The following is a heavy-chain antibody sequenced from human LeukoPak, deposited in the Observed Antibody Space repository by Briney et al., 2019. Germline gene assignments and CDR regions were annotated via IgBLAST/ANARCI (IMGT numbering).Heavy chain of an antibody. V-gene: IGHV3-7*01. J-gene: IGHJ4*02. Sequence: GGSLRLSCAASGITFSSYWMSWVRQAPGKGLEWVANIKQDGSEKYYVDSVKGRFTISRDNAKNSLYLQMNSLRAEDTAVYYCARDVGSGWYYWGQGTLVTVSS. CDR1: GITFSSYW. CDR2: IKQDGSEK. CDR3: ARDVGSGWYY. D-gene: IGHD6-19*01.